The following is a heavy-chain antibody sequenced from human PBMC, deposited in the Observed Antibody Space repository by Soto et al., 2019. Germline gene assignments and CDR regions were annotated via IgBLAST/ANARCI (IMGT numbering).Heavy chain of an antibody. CDR3: ARGPGDLGYFDY. Sequence: ASVKVSCKASGSTFTSYEINWVRQAPGQGLEWMGWMNPYNGNTAYAQNFQGRDTMTRNTSISTAYMELSSLRSEDTAVYYCARGPGDLGYFDYWGQVALVTVSS. J-gene: IGHJ4*02. CDR1: GSTFTSYE. D-gene: IGHD3-10*01. CDR2: MNPYNGNT. V-gene: IGHV1-8*01.